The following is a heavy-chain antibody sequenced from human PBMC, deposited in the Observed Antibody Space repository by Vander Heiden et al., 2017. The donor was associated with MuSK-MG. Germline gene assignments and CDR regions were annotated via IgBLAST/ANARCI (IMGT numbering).Heavy chain of an antibody. D-gene: IGHD3-22*01. V-gene: IGHV4-39*01. CDR2: IYYSGST. Sequence: QLQLQESGPGLVKPSETLSLTCIVSGGSLRSSSYYWGWIRQPPGKGLEWIGSIYYSGSTDYNPSLKSRVTMSVDTSKNQFSLKLSSVTAADTAVYYCARRDLKTWLLPPFDYWGQGTLVTVSS. CDR3: ARRDLKTWLLPPFDY. J-gene: IGHJ4*02. CDR1: GGSLRSSSYY.